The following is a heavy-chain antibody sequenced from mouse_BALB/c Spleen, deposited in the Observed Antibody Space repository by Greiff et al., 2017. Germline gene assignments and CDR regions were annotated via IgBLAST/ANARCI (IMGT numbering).Heavy chain of an antibody. J-gene: IGHJ4*01. D-gene: IGHD2-1*01. Sequence: VQVVESGPGLVAPSQSLSITCTVSGFSLTGYGVNWVRQPPGKGLEWLGMIWGDGSTDYNSALKSRLSISKDNSKSQVFLKMNSLQTDDTARYYCARGDYGNYYAMDYWGQGTSVTVSS. CDR1: GFSLTGYG. V-gene: IGHV2-6-7*01. CDR3: ARGDYGNYYAMDY. CDR2: IWGDGST.